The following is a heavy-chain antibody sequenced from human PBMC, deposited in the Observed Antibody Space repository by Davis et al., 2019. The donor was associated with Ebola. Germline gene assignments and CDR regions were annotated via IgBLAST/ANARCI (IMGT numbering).Heavy chain of an antibody. CDR3: ARFGIVGATNAFDI. D-gene: IGHD1-26*01. Sequence: AASVKVSCKASGYTFTSYGISWVRQAPGQGLEWMGWISAYNGNTNYAQKLQGRVTMTTDTSTSTAYMELRSLRSEDTAVYYCARFGIVGATNAFDIWGQGTMVTVSS. J-gene: IGHJ3*02. CDR1: GYTFTSYG. V-gene: IGHV1-18*01. CDR2: ISAYNGNT.